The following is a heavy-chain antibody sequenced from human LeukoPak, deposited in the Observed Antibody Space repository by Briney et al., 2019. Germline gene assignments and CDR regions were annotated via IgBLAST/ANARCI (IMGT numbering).Heavy chain of an antibody. Sequence: ASVKVSCRASGGTFSSYAISWVRQAPGQGLEWMGRIIPIFGTANYAQKFQGRVTITTDESTSTAYMELSSLRSEDTAVYYCARDLGEQWLVHWGQGTLVTVSS. D-gene: IGHD6-19*01. J-gene: IGHJ4*02. CDR1: GGTFSSYA. CDR2: IIPIFGTA. CDR3: ARDLGEQWLVH. V-gene: IGHV1-69*05.